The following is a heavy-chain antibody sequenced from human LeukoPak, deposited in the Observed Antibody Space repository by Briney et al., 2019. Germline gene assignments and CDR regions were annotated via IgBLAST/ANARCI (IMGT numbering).Heavy chain of an antibody. D-gene: IGHD6-6*01. V-gene: IGHV4-59*08. CDR3: ARHGSSYYYYGLDV. CDR2: IYYSGST. J-gene: IGHJ6*02. CDR1: GGSISSYY. Sequence: ASETLSLTCTVSGGSISSYYWSWIRQPPGKGLEWVGYIYYSGSTNYKPSLKSRVTISVDTSKNQFSLNLSSVTAADTAVYYCARHGSSYYYYGLDVWGQGTTVTVSS.